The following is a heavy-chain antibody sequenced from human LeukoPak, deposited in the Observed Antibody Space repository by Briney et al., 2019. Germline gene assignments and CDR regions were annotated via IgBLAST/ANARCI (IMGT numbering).Heavy chain of an antibody. J-gene: IGHJ4*02. V-gene: IGHV3-48*03. CDR1: RFTFSSHE. Sequence: PGGSLRLSCAASRFTFSSHEMNWVRQAPGKGLEWVSYISSSGSTIYYADSVKGRFTISRDNARNSLYLQMNSLRAEDTAVYYCARDPPLRSAPFDFWGQGTLVTVSS. CDR3: ARDPPLRSAPFDF. D-gene: IGHD4-17*01. CDR2: ISSSGSTI.